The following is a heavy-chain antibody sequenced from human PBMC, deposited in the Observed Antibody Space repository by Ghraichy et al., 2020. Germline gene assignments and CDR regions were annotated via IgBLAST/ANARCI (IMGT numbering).Heavy chain of an antibody. CDR3: VKGGGTTHYYFDY. CDR1: GFTFSTSG. Sequence: GESLNISCAASGFTFSTSGMSWVRQAPGKGLEWVSTIRSSGGSTYYADSVKGRFTISRDNPKNTLYLQMNGPRAEDTAVYYCVKGGGTTHYYFDYWGQGTLVTVSS. CDR2: IRSSGGST. V-gene: IGHV3-23*01. J-gene: IGHJ4*02. D-gene: IGHD1-14*01.